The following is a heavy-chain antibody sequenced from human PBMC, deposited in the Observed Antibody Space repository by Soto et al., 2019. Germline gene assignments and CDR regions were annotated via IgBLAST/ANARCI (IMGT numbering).Heavy chain of an antibody. CDR3: ARVGGISIVGSSYFDN. Sequence: QVQLVESGGGLVKPGGSLRLSCEASGFTFSDYYMNWIRQAPGKGLEWVSYISGSGSNIYYANSVKGRFTISRDNAKNSLYLQINSLRGEDPAVYYCARVGGISIVGSSYFDNWGQGTLVTVSS. CDR2: ISGSGSNI. J-gene: IGHJ4*02. CDR1: GFTFSDYY. D-gene: IGHD3-3*02. V-gene: IGHV3-11*01.